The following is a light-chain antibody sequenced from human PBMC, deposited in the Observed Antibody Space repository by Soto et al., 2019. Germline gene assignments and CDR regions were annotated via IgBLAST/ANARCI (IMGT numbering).Light chain of an antibody. V-gene: IGKV3-20*01. J-gene: IGKJ2*01. Sequence: EIVLTQSPGTLSLSPGERATLSCRASQSVGSSYLAWYQQKPGQAPRLLIYGASSRATGIPDRFSGSGSGTDFTLTISRLEPEDFVVYYCQHYGTSLYTFGQGTKLEIK. CDR3: QHYGTSLYT. CDR2: GAS. CDR1: QSVGSSY.